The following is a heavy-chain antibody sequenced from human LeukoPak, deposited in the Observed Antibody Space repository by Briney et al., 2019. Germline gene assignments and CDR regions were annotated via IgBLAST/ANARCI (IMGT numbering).Heavy chain of an antibody. CDR3: ARRRYCNSTSCYAGAFDI. CDR2: IYPGDSDT. V-gene: IGHV5-51*01. D-gene: IGHD2-2*01. J-gene: IGHJ3*02. Sequence: GESLKISCKGSGYSFTTYWIAWVRQMPGKGPEWMGIIYPGDSDTRYRPSFQGQVTISADKSISTAYLQWSSLEASDTAMYYCARRRYCNSTSCYAGAFDIWGQGTMVTVSS. CDR1: GYSFTTYW.